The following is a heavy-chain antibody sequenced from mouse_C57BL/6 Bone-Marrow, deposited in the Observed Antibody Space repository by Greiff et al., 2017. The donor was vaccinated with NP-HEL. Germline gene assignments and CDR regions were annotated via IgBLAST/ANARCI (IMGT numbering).Heavy chain of an antibody. J-gene: IGHJ1*03. CDR3: ARVTHYGSSNWYFDV. Sequence: QVQLQQPGAELVKPGASVKLSCKASGYTFTSYWMHWVKQRPGQGLEWIGMIHPNSGSTNYNEKFKSKATLTVDKSSSTAYMQLRSLASEDSAVYYCARVTHYGSSNWYFDVWGTGTTVTVSS. D-gene: IGHD1-1*01. CDR2: IHPNSGST. CDR1: GYTFTSYW. V-gene: IGHV1-64*01.